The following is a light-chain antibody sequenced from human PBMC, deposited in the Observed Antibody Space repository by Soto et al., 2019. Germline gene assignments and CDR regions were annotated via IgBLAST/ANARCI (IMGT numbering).Light chain of an antibody. J-gene: IGKJ1*01. V-gene: IGKV1-39*01. CDR3: QQTFGIPRT. CDR1: QNVRSY. Sequence: DMQMTQSPSSLSASVGDRVTIACRASQNVRSYLNWYQQKPGKAPDLLIYETSTLQSGVPSSFSGTGYGTDFTLTISSLQPEDFATYYCQQTFGIPRTFGHGTKVDIK. CDR2: ETS.